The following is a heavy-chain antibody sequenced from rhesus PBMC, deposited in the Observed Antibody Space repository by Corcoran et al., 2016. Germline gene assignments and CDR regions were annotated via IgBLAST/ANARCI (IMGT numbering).Heavy chain of an antibody. Sequence: QLQLQESGPGLVKPSETLSLTCAVSGYSISSGYGWSWIRQPPGKGMEWNGYISYSGSTSYNPSLKIRVTISRDTSKNQFSLKLSSVTAADTAVYYCARDGDYYSGRPLGALDSWGQGVVVTVSS. CDR2: ISYSGST. CDR1: GYSISSGYG. D-gene: IGHD3-16*01. J-gene: IGHJ6*01. CDR3: ARDGDYYSGRPLGALDS. V-gene: IGHV4-122*02.